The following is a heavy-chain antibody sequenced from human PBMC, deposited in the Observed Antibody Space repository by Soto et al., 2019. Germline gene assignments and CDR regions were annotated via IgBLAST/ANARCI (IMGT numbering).Heavy chain of an antibody. D-gene: IGHD3-9*01. V-gene: IGHV3-11*06. CDR2: ISSSSSYT. CDR1: GFTFSDYY. CDR3: ARDLLNKDVYNFSYDY. J-gene: IGHJ4*02. Sequence: GGSLRLSCAASGFTFSDYYMSWIRQAPGKGLEWVSYISSSSSYTNYADSVKGRFTISRDNAKNSLYLQMNSLRAEDTAVYYCARDLLNKDVYNFSYDYWGQGTLVTVSS.